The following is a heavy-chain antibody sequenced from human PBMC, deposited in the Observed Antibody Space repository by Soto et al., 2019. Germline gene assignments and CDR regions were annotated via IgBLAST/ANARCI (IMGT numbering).Heavy chain of an antibody. J-gene: IGHJ4*02. CDR1: GESFSGYH. V-gene: IGHV4-34*01. D-gene: IGHD3-3*01. Sequence: QVQLQQWGAGLLKPSETLSLMCAVYGESFSGYHWTWIRQPPGKGLEWIGEISHSGSTNYNPSLKSRVTISVDTSTNQCSLKLSSVTAADTAVYYCARGIALFGVVTDYWGQGTLVTVSS. CDR3: ARGIALFGVVTDY. CDR2: ISHSGST.